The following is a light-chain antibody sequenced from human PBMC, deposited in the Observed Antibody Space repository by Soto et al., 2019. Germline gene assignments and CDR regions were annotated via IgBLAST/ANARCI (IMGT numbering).Light chain of an antibody. CDR2: KAS. CDR3: QQYNSYPHT. J-gene: IGKJ2*01. CDR1: QSISSW. V-gene: IGKV1-5*03. Sequence: DIQLTPSPSTLSPSVGDRVTITCRASQSISSWLAWYQQKPGKAPKLLIYKASRLQSGVPSRLSGRESGTEFTLTISSLQPDDFATYYCQQYNSYPHTFGQGTKLEIK.